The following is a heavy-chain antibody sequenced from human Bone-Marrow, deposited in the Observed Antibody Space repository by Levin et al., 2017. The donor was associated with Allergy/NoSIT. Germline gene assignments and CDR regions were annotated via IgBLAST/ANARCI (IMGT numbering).Heavy chain of an antibody. Sequence: ASVKVSCKASGYTFTSYYMHWVRQAPEQGLEWMGIINPSGGSPTYAQKFQGRVTMTRDTSTSTVYMELSSLRSEDTAVYYCAREFVVVVVATAPPRDSDAFDIWGQGTMVTVSS. J-gene: IGHJ3*02. V-gene: IGHV1-46*01. CDR2: INPSGGSP. CDR1: GYTFTSYY. D-gene: IGHD2-15*01. CDR3: AREFVVVVVATAPPRDSDAFDI.